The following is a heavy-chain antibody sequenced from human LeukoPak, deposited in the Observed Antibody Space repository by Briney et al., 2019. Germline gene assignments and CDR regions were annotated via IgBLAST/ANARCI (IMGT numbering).Heavy chain of an antibody. CDR1: GGSFSGYY. D-gene: IGHD2-8*01. J-gene: IGHJ3*02. Sequence: PSETLSLTCSVYGGSFSGYYWSWIRQPPGKGLEWSGEINHSGSTNYNPSLKSRVTISVDTSKHQFSLKLSSVTAADTAVYYCARGGCTSVLDENAFDIWGQGTMVTVSS. V-gene: IGHV4-34*01. CDR2: INHSGST. CDR3: ARGGCTSVLDENAFDI.